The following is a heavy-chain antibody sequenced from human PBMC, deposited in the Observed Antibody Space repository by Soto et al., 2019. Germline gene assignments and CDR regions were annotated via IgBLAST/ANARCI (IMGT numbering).Heavy chain of an antibody. V-gene: IGHV3-30-3*01. CDR3: ARDLLSSSSSWKYYFDY. Sequence: QVQLVESGGGVVQPGRSPRLSCAASGFTFSSYAMHWVRQAPGKGLEWVAVISYDGSNKYYADSVKGRFTISRDNSKNTLYLQMNSLRAEDTAVYYCARDLLSSSSSWKYYFDYWGQGTLVTVSS. CDR2: ISYDGSNK. J-gene: IGHJ4*02. D-gene: IGHD6-6*01. CDR1: GFTFSSYA.